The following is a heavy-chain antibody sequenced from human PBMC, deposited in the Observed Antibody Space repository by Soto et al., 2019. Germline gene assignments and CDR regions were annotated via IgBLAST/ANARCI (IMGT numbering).Heavy chain of an antibody. V-gene: IGHV1-46*03. CDR3: TRLSGVPPGENWFDP. CDR2: INPRIGST. J-gene: IGHJ5*02. Sequence: QVQLVQSGTEVKKPGASVKVSCKASGYTFTTHYMHWVRQAPGQGLEWVGIINPRIGSTQYAQKFQGRDTMTRDTSTSTVYMELRSLRTEETAVYYCTRLSGVPPGENWFDPWGQGTLVTVSS. CDR1: GYTFTTHY.